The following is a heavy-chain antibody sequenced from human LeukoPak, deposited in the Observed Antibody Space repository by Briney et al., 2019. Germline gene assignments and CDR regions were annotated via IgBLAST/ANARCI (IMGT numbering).Heavy chain of an antibody. J-gene: IGHJ4*02. CDR2: ISYDGSNK. V-gene: IGHV3-30*18. CDR1: GFTFSSYG. CDR3: AKDASIAVAGTSAPTFDY. D-gene: IGHD6-19*01. Sequence: GRSLRLSCAASGFTFSSYGMHWVRQAPGKGLEWVAVISYDGSNKYYADSVKGRFTISRHNSKNTLYLQMNSLRAEDTAVYYCAKDASIAVAGTSAPTFDYWGQGTLVTVSS.